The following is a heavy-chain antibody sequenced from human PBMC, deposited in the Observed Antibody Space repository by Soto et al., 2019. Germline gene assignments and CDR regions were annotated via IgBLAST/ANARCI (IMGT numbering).Heavy chain of an antibody. CDR1: GFTFSSYS. V-gene: IGHV3-21*01. CDR2: ISSSSSYI. J-gene: IGHJ6*02. Sequence: PGGSLRLSCAASGFTFSSYSMNWVRQAPGKGLEWVSSISSSSSYIYYADSVKGRFTISRDNAKNSLYLQMNSLRAEDTAVYYCARAGYYDSSGYYYPNYYYYYGTDVWGQGTTVTVSS. CDR3: ARAGYYDSSGYYYPNYYYYYGTDV. D-gene: IGHD3-22*01.